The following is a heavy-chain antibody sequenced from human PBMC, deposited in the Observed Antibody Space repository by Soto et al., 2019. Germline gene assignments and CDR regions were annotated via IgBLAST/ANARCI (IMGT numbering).Heavy chain of an antibody. D-gene: IGHD3-22*01. CDR2: IHHNGNT. J-gene: IGHJ4*02. CDR1: GGSISSADYY. CDR3: ARNLYDSRGYSPFGY. Sequence: QVQLQESGPGLVKPSQTLSLTCTVSGGSISSADYYWSWIRQPPGKGLEWIGHIHHNGNTNYNPSLKNRVTISVDMSKNQCSLKLTSVSDADTAQYFCARNLYDSRGYSPFGYWGQGTLVTVSS. V-gene: IGHV4-30-4*01.